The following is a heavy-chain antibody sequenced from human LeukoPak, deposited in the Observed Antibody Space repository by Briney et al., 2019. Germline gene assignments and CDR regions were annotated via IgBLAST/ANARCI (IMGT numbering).Heavy chain of an antibody. D-gene: IGHD2-15*01. CDR1: GYSFSSYW. Sequence: GESLKISCKGSGYSFSSYWIAWVRQMPGKGLEWMGVIYPGDSQTRYSQSFQGLVTMSADKSISTAYLQCSSLKASDTAMYYCARRYCSGGSCYSFAFDIWGQGTMVTVSS. J-gene: IGHJ3*02. CDR3: ARRYCSGGSCYSFAFDI. V-gene: IGHV5-51*01. CDR2: IYPGDSQT.